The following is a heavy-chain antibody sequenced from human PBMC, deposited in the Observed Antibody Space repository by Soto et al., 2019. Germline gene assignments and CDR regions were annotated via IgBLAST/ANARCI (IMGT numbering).Heavy chain of an antibody. CDR2: IIPLFGTA. D-gene: IGHD1-26*01. J-gene: IGHJ4*02. CDR3: VRNLVGASYSTFDY. Sequence: QVQLVQSGAEVKKPGSSVKVSCKASGGTFSIYAISWVRQAPGQGLEWMGGIIPLFGTANYAKKFQGRVTIPADASTSTAYMEMSSLRSEDTAVYYCVRNLVGASYSTFDYWGQGTLVTVSS. CDR1: GGTFSIYA. V-gene: IGHV1-69*01.